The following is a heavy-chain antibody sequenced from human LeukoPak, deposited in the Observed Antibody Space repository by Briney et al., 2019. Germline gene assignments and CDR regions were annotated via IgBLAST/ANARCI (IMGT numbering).Heavy chain of an antibody. D-gene: IGHD3-22*01. CDR2: ISAYNGNT. CDR1: GYTFTSYG. V-gene: IGHV1-18*01. J-gene: IGHJ4*02. Sequence: GASVKVSCKASGYTFTSYGISWVRQAPGQGLEWMGWISAYNGNTNYAQKLQGRVTMTTDTSTSTAYMELRSLRSDDTAVYYCAKDYYDSSGYYYGYYFDYWGQGTLVTVFS. CDR3: AKDYYDSSGYYYGYYFDY.